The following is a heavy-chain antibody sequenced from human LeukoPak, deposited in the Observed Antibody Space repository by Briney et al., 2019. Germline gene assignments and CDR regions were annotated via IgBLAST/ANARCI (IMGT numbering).Heavy chain of an antibody. CDR3: ARDAPGYYDSSGRPDY. Sequence: ASVKVSCKPAGYTFTDYYLHWVRQAPGQGLEWMGWINPNSGGTNYAQKFQGRVTMTRDTSISTAYMELSRLRSDDTAVYYCARDAPGYYDSSGRPDYWGQGTLVTVSS. CDR2: INPNSGGT. J-gene: IGHJ4*02. D-gene: IGHD3-22*01. CDR1: GYTFTDYY. V-gene: IGHV1-2*02.